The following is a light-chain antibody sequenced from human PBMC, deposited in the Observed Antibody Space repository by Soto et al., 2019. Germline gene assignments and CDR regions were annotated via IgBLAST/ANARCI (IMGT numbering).Light chain of an antibody. V-gene: IGLV7-46*01. CDR1: TGDVTSGHY. CDR2: DTS. Sequence: QAVVTQEPSLTMSPGGTVTLTCGSSTGDVTSGHYPFWFQQKPGQAPRTLIYDTSNKHSWTPARFSGSLLGGKAALTLSGAQPEDESDYYCLLSYSGASGAFGGGTKLTVL. J-gene: IGLJ2*01. CDR3: LLSYSGASGA.